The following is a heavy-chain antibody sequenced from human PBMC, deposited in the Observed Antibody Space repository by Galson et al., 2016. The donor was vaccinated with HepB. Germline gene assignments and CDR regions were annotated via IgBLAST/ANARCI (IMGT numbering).Heavy chain of an antibody. CDR3: VKGLYGSGSSGDY. Sequence: SLRLSCAASGFTFNSYGMSWVRQAPGKGLEWVSSISGGGGSTDYAGSVKGRLTISRDNSKNTLYLHLNSLSAEDTAVYFCVKGLYGSGSSGDYWGQGTLVTVSS. CDR1: GFTFNSYG. J-gene: IGHJ4*02. CDR2: ISGGGGST. V-gene: IGHV3-23*01. D-gene: IGHD3-10*01.